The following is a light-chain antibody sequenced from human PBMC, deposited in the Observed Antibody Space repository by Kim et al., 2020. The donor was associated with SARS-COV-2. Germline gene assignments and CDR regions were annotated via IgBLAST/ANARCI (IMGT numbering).Light chain of an antibody. CDR3: SSYTTSKTVI. CDR1: SSDFGSYNY. J-gene: IGLJ2*01. Sequence: QSALTQPASVSGSPGQSITISCTGTSSDFGSYNYVSWYQQYPGKAPKLMIYEVTKRPSGVSNRFSGSKSDNTASLTISGLQAEDEADYYCSSYTTSKTVIFGGGTQLTVL. V-gene: IGLV2-14*01. CDR2: EVT.